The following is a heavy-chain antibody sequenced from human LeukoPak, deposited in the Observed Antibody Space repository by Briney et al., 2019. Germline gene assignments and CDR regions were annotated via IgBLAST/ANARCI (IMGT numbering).Heavy chain of an antibody. CDR1: GGSISSSNW. D-gene: IGHD6-13*01. V-gene: IGHV4-4*02. J-gene: IGHJ4*02. CDR2: IYHSGST. CDR3: ARDEAAAGFDY. Sequence: SETLSLTCAVSGGSISSSNWWSWVRQPPGKGLEWIGEIYHSGSTNYNPSLESRVTISVDKSKNQFSLKLSSVTAADTAVYYCARDEAAAGFDYWGQGTLVTVSS.